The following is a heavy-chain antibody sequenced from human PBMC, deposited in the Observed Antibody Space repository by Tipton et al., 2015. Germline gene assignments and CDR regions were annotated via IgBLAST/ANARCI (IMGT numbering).Heavy chain of an antibody. CDR1: GGSFSDYY. V-gene: IGHV4-34*01. CDR2: INHSGST. J-gene: IGHJ4*02. CDR3: ARVPTTVTTYFDY. D-gene: IGHD4-17*01. Sequence: LRLSCAVYGGSFSDYYWSWIRQPPGKGLEWIGEINHSGSTNYNPSLKSRVTISVDTSKNQFSLKLSSVTAADTAVYYCARVPTTVTTYFDYWGQGTLVTVSS.